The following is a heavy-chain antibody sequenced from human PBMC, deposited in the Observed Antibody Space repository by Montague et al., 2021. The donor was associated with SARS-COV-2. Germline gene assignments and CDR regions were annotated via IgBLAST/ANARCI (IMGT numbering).Heavy chain of an antibody. V-gene: IGHV4-59*01. D-gene: IGHD2-21*02. CDR2: IFNNGNT. J-gene: IGHJ6*02. CDR1: GGSISTYY. CDR3: ARGGGDSSDYYYYAMDV. Sequence: SETLSLTCTVSGGSISTYYWSWIRQPPGKGLQWIGYIFNNGNTNXNPSLKSRVTLSIDTSKNQFSLKLTSVTAADAAVYYCARGGGDSSDYYYYAMDVWGQGTTVTVSS.